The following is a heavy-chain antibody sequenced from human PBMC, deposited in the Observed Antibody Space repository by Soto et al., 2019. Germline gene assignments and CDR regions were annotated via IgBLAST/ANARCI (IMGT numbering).Heavy chain of an antibody. Sequence: SETLSLTCAVYGGSFSGYYWSWIRQPPGKGLEWIGEINHSGSTNYNPSLKSRVTISVDTSKNQFSLKLSSVTAADTAVYYCARLGGLRLIHYWGQGTLVTVSS. V-gene: IGHV4-34*01. J-gene: IGHJ4*02. CDR1: GGSFSGYY. CDR3: ARLGGLRLIHY. CDR2: INHSGST. D-gene: IGHD5-12*01.